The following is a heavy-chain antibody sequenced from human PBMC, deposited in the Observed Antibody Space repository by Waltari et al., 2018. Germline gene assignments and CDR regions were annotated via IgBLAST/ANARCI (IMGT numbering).Heavy chain of an antibody. Sequence: QLVQSGAEVKKPGASVKVSCKASGYIFSNYGITWLRKAPGQGLEWMGWIYPYNGNTKYEQNFQGRVTMTTDTSTATAYMEIRSLRSDDTAIYYCARDDVDSSNFGGFWGQGTQVTVSS. D-gene: IGHD3-16*01. V-gene: IGHV1-18*01. CDR2: IYPYNGNT. CDR3: ARDDVDSSNFGGF. CDR1: GYIFSNYG. J-gene: IGHJ4*02.